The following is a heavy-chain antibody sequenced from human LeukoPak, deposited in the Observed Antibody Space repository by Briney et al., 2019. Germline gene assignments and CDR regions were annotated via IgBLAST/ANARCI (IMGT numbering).Heavy chain of an antibody. J-gene: IGHJ4*02. V-gene: IGHV4-39*01. D-gene: IGHD5-18*01. CDR1: GGSISSSSYY. Sequence: SETLSLTCTVSGGSISSSSYYWGWIRQPPGKGLEWIGSIYYSGSTYYNPSLKSRVTISVDTSKNQFSLKLSPVTAADTAVYYCARSRYKNYDYWGQGTLVTVSS. CDR3: ARSRYKNYDY. CDR2: IYYSGST.